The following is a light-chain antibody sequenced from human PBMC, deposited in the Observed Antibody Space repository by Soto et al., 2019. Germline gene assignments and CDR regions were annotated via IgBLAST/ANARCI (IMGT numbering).Light chain of an antibody. CDR2: GAS. CDR1: QSVSSD. CDR3: HPDNNWPGT. V-gene: IGKV3-15*01. Sequence: EIVMTQSPATLSASPGERATLSCRASQSVSSDLACYQQKPGQAPTLLIYGASTRASGIPARFSGSGSGTEFTLTIRSLQSEDFALNYWHPDNNWPGTFAHVTRVEIK. J-gene: IGKJ1*01.